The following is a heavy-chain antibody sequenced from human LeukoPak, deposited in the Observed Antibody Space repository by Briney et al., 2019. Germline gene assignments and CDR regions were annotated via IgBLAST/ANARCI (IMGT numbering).Heavy chain of an antibody. J-gene: IGHJ6*03. V-gene: IGHV1-2*02. Sequence: GASVKVSCKASGYTFTGYYMHWVRQAPGQGLEWMGWIDPNSGGTNYAQKFQGRVTMTRDTSISTGYMELSRLRSDDTAVYYCARDSTMIVVDRESGYYYMDVWGKGTTVTVSS. CDR2: IDPNSGGT. CDR1: GYTFTGYY. CDR3: ARDSTMIVVDRESGYYYMDV. D-gene: IGHD3-22*01.